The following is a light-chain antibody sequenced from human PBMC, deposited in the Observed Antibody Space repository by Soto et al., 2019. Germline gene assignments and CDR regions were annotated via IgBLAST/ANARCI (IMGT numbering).Light chain of an antibody. J-gene: IGKJ4*01. CDR2: GAT. Sequence: ERVMTQSPATLAVSPGERATLSCRASQSVNGALAWYQQRPGQAPRLLIFGATTRATDVPARFSGSGSGTDFTLTISSLQPDEFAVYYCQQYFVWPLTFGGGEKV. CDR3: QQYFVWPLT. V-gene: IGKV3-15*01. CDR1: QSVNGA.